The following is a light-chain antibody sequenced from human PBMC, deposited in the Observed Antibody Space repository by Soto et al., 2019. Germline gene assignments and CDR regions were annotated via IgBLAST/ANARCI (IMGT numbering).Light chain of an antibody. CDR1: QSVNRY. J-gene: IGKJ1*01. CDR3: QQYSSPSQT. V-gene: IGKV3-20*01. CDR2: GAS. Sequence: EIELTQSPASLSLSPGDRATLSCRASQSVNRYLAWYQQKPGQAPRLLIYGASSWATGFPDRFSGSGSGTDFSLTISSLEPEDSAVYYCQQYSSPSQTFGQGTKVEIK.